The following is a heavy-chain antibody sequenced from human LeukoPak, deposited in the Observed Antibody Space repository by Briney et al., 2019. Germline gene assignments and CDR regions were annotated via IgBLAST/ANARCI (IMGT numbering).Heavy chain of an antibody. Sequence: QPGRSLRLSCAASGFTFDDYAMHWVRQAPGKGLEWVSGISWNSGSIGYADSVKGRFTISRDNAKNSLYLQMNSLRAEDTAVYYCASEELVSLLPHRTQTPFDYWGQGTLVTVSS. CDR2: ISWNSGSI. V-gene: IGHV3-9*01. CDR1: GFTFDDYA. D-gene: IGHD6-6*01. CDR3: ASEELVSLLPHRTQTPFDY. J-gene: IGHJ4*02.